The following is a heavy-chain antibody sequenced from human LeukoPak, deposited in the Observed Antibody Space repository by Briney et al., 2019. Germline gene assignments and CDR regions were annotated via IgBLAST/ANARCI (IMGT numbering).Heavy chain of an antibody. V-gene: IGHV1-18*01. Sequence: ASVKVSCKASGYTFTNYGISWVRQAPGQGLEWMGWISANNGNTNYTQKFQGRVTMTTDTSKRTAYMEMKSLISDDTAVYYCARDRVTMDRGLIYWFDSWGQGTLVTVSS. D-gene: IGHD3-10*01. CDR2: ISANNGNT. J-gene: IGHJ5*01. CDR1: GYTFTNYG. CDR3: ARDRVTMDRGLIYWFDS.